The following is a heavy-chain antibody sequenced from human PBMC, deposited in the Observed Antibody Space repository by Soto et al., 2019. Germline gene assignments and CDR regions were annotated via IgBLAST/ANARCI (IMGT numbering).Heavy chain of an antibody. CDR3: AAMSGYDLTYIDY. CDR2: IVVGSGNT. D-gene: IGHD5-12*01. J-gene: IGHJ4*02. V-gene: IGHV1-58*01. Sequence: SVKVSCKASGFTFTSSAVQWVRQARGQRLEWIGWIVVGSGNTNYAQKFQERVTITRDMSTSTAYMELSSLRSEDTAVYYCAAMSGYDLTYIDYWGQGTLVTVSS. CDR1: GFTFTSSA.